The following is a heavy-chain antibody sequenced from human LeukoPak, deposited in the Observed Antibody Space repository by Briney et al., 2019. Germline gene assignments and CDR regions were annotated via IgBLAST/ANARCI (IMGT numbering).Heavy chain of an antibody. Sequence: SETLSLTCTVSGGSISSHFWSWIRQPPGEGLEWIGYIHYSGSTNYNPSLKSRVTISVDTSKNQFSLRLSSVTAADTAVYYCARDGYSGSSLFDYWGQGTLVTVSS. CDR3: ARDGYSGSSLFDY. CDR1: GGSISSHF. CDR2: IHYSGST. V-gene: IGHV4-59*11. D-gene: IGHD1-26*01. J-gene: IGHJ4*02.